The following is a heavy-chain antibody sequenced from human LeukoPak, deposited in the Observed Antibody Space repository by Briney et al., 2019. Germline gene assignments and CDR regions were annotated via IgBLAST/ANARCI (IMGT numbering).Heavy chain of an antibody. Sequence: SETLSLTCTVSGGSMSSYYWSWIRQPPGKGLEWIGYIYYSGSTNYNPSLKSRVTISVDKSKNQFSLKLSSVTAADTAVYYCARNTVRGGFDYWGQGTLVTVSS. CDR2: IYYSGST. J-gene: IGHJ4*02. CDR1: GGSMSSYY. V-gene: IGHV4-59*12. CDR3: ARNTVRGGFDY. D-gene: IGHD3-10*01.